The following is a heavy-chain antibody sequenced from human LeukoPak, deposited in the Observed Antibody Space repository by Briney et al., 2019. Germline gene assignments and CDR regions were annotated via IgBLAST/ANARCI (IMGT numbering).Heavy chain of an antibody. J-gene: IGHJ4*02. CDR3: ARVLEDCGGDCYPGGFDY. V-gene: IGHV4-31*03. Sequence: PSETLSLTCTVSGGSISSGGYCWGWLRQHPGMDLEWVGYIYDSGSTYYNPSIKSRVTISVDTSKNQFSLKLSSVTAADTALYYCARVLEDCGGDCYPGGFDYWGQGTLVTVSS. CDR1: GGSISSGGYC. CDR2: IYDSGST. D-gene: IGHD2-21*02.